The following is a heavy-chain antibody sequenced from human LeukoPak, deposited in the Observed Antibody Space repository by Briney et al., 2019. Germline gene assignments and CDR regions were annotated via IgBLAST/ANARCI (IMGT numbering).Heavy chain of an antibody. CDR3: TGDGVSRDWLFLDY. V-gene: IGHV3-53*01. Sequence: GGSLRLSCEASGFTFSAYAMTWVRQAPGKGLEWVSFICTDGRTYYADSVKGRFSISRDVSENTLYLQMTSLRADDTAVYYCTGDGVSRDWLFLDYWGQGTLVTVSS. J-gene: IGHJ4*02. D-gene: IGHD3/OR15-3a*01. CDR1: GFTFSAYA. CDR2: ICTDGRT.